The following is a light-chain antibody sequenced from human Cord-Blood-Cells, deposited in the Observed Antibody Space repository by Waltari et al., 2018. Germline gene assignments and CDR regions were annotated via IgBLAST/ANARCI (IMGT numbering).Light chain of an antibody. CDR3: QVWDSSSDHV. Sequence: SYVLTQPPSVSVAPGKTARITCGGNNIGSKSVHWYQQKPGQAPVLVIYYDSDRPSGIPERFPGSNSGNTATLTISRVEAGDEADYYCQVWDSSSDHVFGTGTKVTVL. V-gene: IGLV3-21*04. J-gene: IGLJ1*01. CDR2: YDS. CDR1: NIGSKS.